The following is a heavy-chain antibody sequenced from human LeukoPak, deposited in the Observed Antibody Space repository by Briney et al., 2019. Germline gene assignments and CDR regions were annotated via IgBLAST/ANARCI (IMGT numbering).Heavy chain of an antibody. Sequence: ASVKVSCKASGGTFSSYAISWVRQAPGQGLEWMGGIIPIFGTANYAQKFQGRVTITADESTSTAYMELSSLRSEDTAVYYCTRNFLLWYSSSWYPNYYMGVWGKGTTVTVSS. CDR1: GGTFSSYA. J-gene: IGHJ6*03. V-gene: IGHV1-69*13. CDR3: TRNFLLWYSSSWYPNYYMGV. D-gene: IGHD6-13*01. CDR2: IIPIFGTA.